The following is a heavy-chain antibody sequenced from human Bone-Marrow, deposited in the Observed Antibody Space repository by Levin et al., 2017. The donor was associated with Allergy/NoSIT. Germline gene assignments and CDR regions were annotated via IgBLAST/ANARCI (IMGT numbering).Heavy chain of an antibody. D-gene: IGHD6-6*01. CDR3: ARDVGSIAARPDYYYYMDV. V-gene: IGHV1-18*01. CDR2: ISAYNGNT. CDR1: GYTFTSYG. Sequence: GASVKVSCKASGYTFTSYGISWVRQAPGQGLEWMGWISAYNGNTNYAQKLQGRVTMTTDTSTSTAYMELWSLRSDDTAVYYCARDVGSIAARPDYYYYMDVWGKGTTVTVSS. J-gene: IGHJ6*03.